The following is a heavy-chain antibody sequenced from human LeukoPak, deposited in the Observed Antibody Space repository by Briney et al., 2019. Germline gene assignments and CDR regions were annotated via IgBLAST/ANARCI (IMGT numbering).Heavy chain of an antibody. Sequence: ASVKVSCKASGYTFTSYYMHWVRQAPGQGLEWMGVINPSGGSTSHAQKFRGRVTMTRDTSTSTVYMELSSLRSEDTAVYYCARDEEVGATQLLLYHFDYWGQGTLVIVSS. V-gene: IGHV1-46*01. D-gene: IGHD1-26*01. CDR1: GYTFTSYY. CDR2: INPSGGST. J-gene: IGHJ4*02. CDR3: ARDEEVGATQLLLYHFDY.